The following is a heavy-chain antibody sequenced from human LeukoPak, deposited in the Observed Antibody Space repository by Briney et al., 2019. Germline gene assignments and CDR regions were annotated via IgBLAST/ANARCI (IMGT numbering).Heavy chain of an antibody. V-gene: IGHV3-21*01. CDR1: GFTFSSYE. CDR2: INSYSSDI. CDR3: ARKRSPGAFDI. Sequence: GGSLRLSCAASGFTFSSYEMNWVRQAPGKGLDWVSSINSYSSDIYYADSVKGRSTISRDNAKNSLYLQMNSLRAEDTAVYYCARKRSPGAFDIWGQGTMVTVSS. J-gene: IGHJ3*02.